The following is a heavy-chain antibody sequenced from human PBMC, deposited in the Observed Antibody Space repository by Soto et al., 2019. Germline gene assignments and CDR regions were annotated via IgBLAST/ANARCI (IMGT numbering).Heavy chain of an antibody. V-gene: IGHV4-34*01. D-gene: IGHD6-6*01. Sequence: SETLSLTCAVYGGSFSDYFWTWIRQPPGKGLEWIGEINHSGSTNFNPSLKSRVAISADTSRNQFSLRVTSVTAADTAVYYCAGREFASSSFHYYYYAVDVWGQGTTVIVS. CDR3: AGREFASSSFHYYYYAVDV. CDR2: INHSGST. CDR1: GGSFSDYF. J-gene: IGHJ6*01.